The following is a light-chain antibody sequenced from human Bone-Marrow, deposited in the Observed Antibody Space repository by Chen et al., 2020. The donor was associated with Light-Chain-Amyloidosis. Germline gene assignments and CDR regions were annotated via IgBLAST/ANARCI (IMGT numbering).Light chain of an antibody. V-gene: IGLV3-21*02. CDR1: NIGSTS. CDR2: DDS. J-gene: IGLJ3*02. Sequence: SYVLTPPSSVSVAPGQTDTIACGGNNIGSTSVHWYQQTPGQAPRLVVYDDSDRPSGIPERLSGSNSGNTATLTISRVEAGDEADYYCQVWDRSSDRPVFGGGTKLTVL. CDR3: QVWDRSSDRPV.